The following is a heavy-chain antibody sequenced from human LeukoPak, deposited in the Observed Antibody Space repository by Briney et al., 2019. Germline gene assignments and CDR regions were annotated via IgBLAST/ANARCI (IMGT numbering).Heavy chain of an antibody. Sequence: AGGSLRLSCAASGFTVSSNYMSWVRQAPGEGLEWVSVIYSGGSTYYADSVKGRFTITRHNSKNTLYLQMNSLRAEDTAVYYCARVARDSSGYYYPDYWGQGTLVTVSS. CDR3: ARVARDSSGYYYPDY. D-gene: IGHD3-22*01. CDR2: IYSGGST. J-gene: IGHJ4*02. CDR1: GFTVSSNY. V-gene: IGHV3-53*04.